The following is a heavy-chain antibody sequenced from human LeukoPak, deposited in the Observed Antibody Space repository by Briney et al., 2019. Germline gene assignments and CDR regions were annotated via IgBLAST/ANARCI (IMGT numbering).Heavy chain of an antibody. J-gene: IGHJ4*02. Sequence: GGSLRLSCAASGFTFSSYWMSWVRQAPGKGLEWVANIKQDGSEKYYVDSVKGRFSISRDNAKNSLYLQMNSLRAEETAVYYCARFQKGYLGTARSLDYWGQGTLVTVSS. D-gene: IGHD6-6*01. CDR2: IKQDGSEK. CDR1: GFTFSSYW. V-gene: IGHV3-7*01. CDR3: ARFQKGYLGTARSLDY.